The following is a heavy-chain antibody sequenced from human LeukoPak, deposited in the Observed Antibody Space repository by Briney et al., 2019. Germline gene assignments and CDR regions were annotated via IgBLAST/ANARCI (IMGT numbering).Heavy chain of an antibody. CDR2: IYYSGST. CDR1: GGSISSYY. V-gene: IGHV4-59*08. D-gene: IGHD6-13*01. J-gene: IGHJ5*02. Sequence: SETLSLTCTVSGGSISSYYWSWIRQPPGKGPEWIGYIYYSGSTNYNPSLKSRVTISVDTSKNQFSLKLSSVTAADTAVYYCARWGIAAAGDRQYNWFDPWGQGTLVTASS. CDR3: ARWGIAAAGDRQYNWFDP.